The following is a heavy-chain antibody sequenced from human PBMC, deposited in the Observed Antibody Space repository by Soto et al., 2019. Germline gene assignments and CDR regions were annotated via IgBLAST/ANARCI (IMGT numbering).Heavy chain of an antibody. J-gene: IGHJ5*02. V-gene: IGHV4-39*01. Sequence: SETLSLTCTVSGASLRSSSYYWGWIRQSPGQGLEWIGSIYFSGTTYYNPSLKSRVIIFVDTSKTQSSLKMSSVTAPYTAVYYCARGDFGSGSCHTPTPTWFDPWGQGALVAVSS. CDR3: ARGDFGSGSCHTPTPTWFDP. CDR1: GASLRSSSYY. CDR2: IYFSGTT. D-gene: IGHD3-10*01.